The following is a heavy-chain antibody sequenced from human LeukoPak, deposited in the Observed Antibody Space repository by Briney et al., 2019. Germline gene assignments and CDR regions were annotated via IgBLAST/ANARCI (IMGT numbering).Heavy chain of an antibody. CDR1: RGTFSSYA. J-gene: IGHJ5*02. CDR2: IIPIFGTA. CDR3: ARSQTTVVTPRPNWFDP. D-gene: IGHD4-23*01. Sequence: SVKVSCKASRGTFSSYAISWVRQAPGQGLEWMGGIIPIFGTANYAQKFQGRVTITTDESTSTAYMELSSLRSEDTAVYYCARSQTTVVTPRPNWFDPWGQGTLVTVSS. V-gene: IGHV1-69*05.